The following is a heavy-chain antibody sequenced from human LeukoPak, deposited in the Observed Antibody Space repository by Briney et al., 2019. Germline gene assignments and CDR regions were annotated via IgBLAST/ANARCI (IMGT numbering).Heavy chain of an antibody. CDR2: IIPIFGTA. Sequence: SVKVSCKASGGTFSSHAISWVRQAPGQGLEWMGGIIPIFGTANYAQKFQGRVTITADKSTSTAYMELSSLRSEDTAVYYCARGLGIVVVPAAPLSYYYYGMDVWGKGTTVTVSS. V-gene: IGHV1-69*06. CDR3: ARGLGIVVVPAAPLSYYYYGMDV. J-gene: IGHJ6*04. D-gene: IGHD2-2*01. CDR1: GGTFSSHA.